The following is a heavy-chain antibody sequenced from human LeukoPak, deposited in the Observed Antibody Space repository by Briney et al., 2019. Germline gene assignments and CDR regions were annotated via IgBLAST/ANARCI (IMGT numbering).Heavy chain of an antibody. CDR2: ISAYNGNT. Sequence: GASVKVSCKASGYTFTSYGISWVRQAPGQGLEWMGWISAYNGNTNYAQKLQGRVTMTTDTSTSTAYMELRSLRSDDTAVYYCARGEDCTNGVCYTRGFDYWGQGTLVTVSS. J-gene: IGHJ4*02. V-gene: IGHV1-18*01. CDR3: ARGEDCTNGVCYTRGFDY. D-gene: IGHD2-8*01. CDR1: GYTFTSYG.